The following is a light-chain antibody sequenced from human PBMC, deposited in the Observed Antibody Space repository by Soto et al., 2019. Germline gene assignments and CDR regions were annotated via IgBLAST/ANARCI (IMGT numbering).Light chain of an antibody. J-gene: IGLJ3*02. CDR3: CAYAGSSTL. Sequence: QSVLTQPASVSGSPGQSITISCTGTSSDVGGYNLVSWYQQHPGKAPKLMIYEGSKRPSGVSNRFSGSKSGNTASLTISGHQAEDEADYYCCAYAGSSTLFGGGTKLTVL. CDR2: EGS. V-gene: IGLV2-23*01. CDR1: SSDVGGYNL.